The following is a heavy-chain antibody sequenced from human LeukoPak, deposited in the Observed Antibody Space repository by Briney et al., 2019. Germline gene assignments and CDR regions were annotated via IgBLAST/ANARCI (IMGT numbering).Heavy chain of an antibody. D-gene: IGHD3-10*01. CDR2: IYSDGTT. Sequence: PGGSLRLSCVASGLTVSGNCISWVRQAPGKGLEWVSVIYSDGTTYYSDSVKGRFTISRDNSKNTLYLQMNSLRAEDTAVYYCAKERRRGYFDYWGQGTLVTVSS. J-gene: IGHJ4*02. CDR3: AKERRRGYFDY. CDR1: GLTVSGNC. V-gene: IGHV3-53*01.